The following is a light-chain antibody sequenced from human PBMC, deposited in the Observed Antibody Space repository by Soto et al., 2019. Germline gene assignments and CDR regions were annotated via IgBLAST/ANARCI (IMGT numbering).Light chain of an antibody. CDR3: QQRSNWPPFS. Sequence: EIVLTQSPATLSLSPGERVTLSCRASQNVDTKYLAWYQQKPGQAPRLLIYDASNRATGIPARFSGSGSGTDFTLTISSLEPEDFAVYYCQQRSNWPPFSFGGGTKVDI. V-gene: IGKV3-11*01. CDR2: DAS. CDR1: QNVDTKY. J-gene: IGKJ4*01.